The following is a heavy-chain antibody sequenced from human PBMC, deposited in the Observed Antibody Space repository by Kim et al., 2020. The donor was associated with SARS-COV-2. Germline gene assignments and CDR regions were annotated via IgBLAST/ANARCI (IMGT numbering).Heavy chain of an antibody. J-gene: IGHJ6*02. D-gene: IGHD3-10*01. CDR2: INAGNGNT. CDR1: GYTFTSYA. V-gene: IGHV1-3*01. CDR3: ASPRRSGSYYYYYGMDV. Sequence: ASVKVSCKASGYTFTSYAMHWVRQAPGQRLEWMGWINAGNGNTKYSQKFQGRVTITRDTSASTAYMELSSLRSEDTAVYYCASPRRSGSYYYYYGMDVWGQGTTVTVSS.